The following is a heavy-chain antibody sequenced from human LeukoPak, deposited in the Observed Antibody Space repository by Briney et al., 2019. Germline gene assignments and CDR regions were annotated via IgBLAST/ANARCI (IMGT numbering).Heavy chain of an antibody. CDR1: GFTFSSYS. Sequence: GGSLRLSCAASGFTFSSYSMNWVRQAPGKGLEWVSSISSSSSYIYYADSVKGRFTISRDNAKNSLYLQMDSLRAEDTAVYYCARARGYSYGFDYWGQGTLVTVSS. CDR3: ARARGYSYGFDY. D-gene: IGHD5-18*01. CDR2: ISSSSSYI. J-gene: IGHJ4*02. V-gene: IGHV3-21*01.